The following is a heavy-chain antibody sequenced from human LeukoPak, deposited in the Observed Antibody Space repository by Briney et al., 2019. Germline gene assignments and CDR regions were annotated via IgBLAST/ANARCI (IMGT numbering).Heavy chain of an antibody. J-gene: IGHJ3*02. CDR3: TRAPGTGPLTVTWSGPFDI. V-gene: IGHV3-21*06. CDR1: GFSFSYYS. CDR2: ISSSGSYI. Sequence: MSGGSLRLSCAASGFSFSYYSMNWVRQAPGEGLEWVSSISSSGSYIYYADSVKGRFTVPRDNAKTSMYLQMNSLRAEDTAVYYCTRAPGTGPLTVTWSGPFDIWGQGTVVTVSS. D-gene: IGHD3-3*01.